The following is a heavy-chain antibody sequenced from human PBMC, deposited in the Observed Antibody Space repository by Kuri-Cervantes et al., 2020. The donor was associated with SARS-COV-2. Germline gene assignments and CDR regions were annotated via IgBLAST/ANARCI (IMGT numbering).Heavy chain of an antibody. CDR3: ARDEGSYYYYMDV. CDR1: GFTFSNYY. CDR2: ISSSGSTI. Sequence: GGSLRLSCAASGFTFSNYYMSWIRQAPGKGLEWVSYISSSGSTIYYADSVKGRFTISRDNAKNSLYLQMNSLRAEDTAVYYCARDEGSYYYYMDVWGKGTTVTVSS. J-gene: IGHJ6*03. D-gene: IGHD3-10*01. V-gene: IGHV3-11*04.